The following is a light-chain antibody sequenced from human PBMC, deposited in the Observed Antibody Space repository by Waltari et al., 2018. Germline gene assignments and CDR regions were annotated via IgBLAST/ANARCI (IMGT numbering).Light chain of an antibody. Sequence: QSALTQPASVSGSPGQSITISCTGTSSDVGGYNYVSWYQQHPGKAPKLMIYDVSKRPSGVFNRFSGHKSGNTASLTISGLQAEDEADYYCSSYTSSSTPVVFGGGTKLTVL. CDR1: SSDVGGYNY. V-gene: IGLV2-14*01. J-gene: IGLJ2*01. CDR3: SSYTSSSTPVV. CDR2: DVS.